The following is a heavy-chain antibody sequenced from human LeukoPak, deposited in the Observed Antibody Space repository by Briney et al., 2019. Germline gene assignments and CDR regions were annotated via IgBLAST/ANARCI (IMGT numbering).Heavy chain of an antibody. V-gene: IGHV1-8*01. J-gene: IGHJ5*02. CDR2: MNPNSGNT. CDR1: GYTFTSYD. CDR3: ARKRSYGRFFDP. Sequence: ASVKVSCKASGYTFTSYDIHWVRQATGQGLEWMGWMNPNSGNTGYAQKFQGRVTMTRNTSISTAYMELSSLRSEDTAVYYCARKRSYGRFFDPWGQGTLVTVSS. D-gene: IGHD4-17*01.